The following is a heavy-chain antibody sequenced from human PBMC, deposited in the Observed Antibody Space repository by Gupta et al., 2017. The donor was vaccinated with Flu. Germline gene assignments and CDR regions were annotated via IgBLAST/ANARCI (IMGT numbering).Heavy chain of an antibody. CDR2: RREDESEK. J-gene: IGHJ4*02. CDR1: GFTFSTYW. D-gene: IGHD1-26*01. Sequence: EVQPVESGGGLVQPGGSLRLSCVASGFTFSTYWMSWVRQATGKGLEWVANRREDESEKYYVDSGKGRFTISRDNAKNSMYLQMNSLRAEDTAVYYCAREGGGSYPDDYCGQGTLVTVSS. CDR3: AREGGGSYPDDY. V-gene: IGHV3-7*01.